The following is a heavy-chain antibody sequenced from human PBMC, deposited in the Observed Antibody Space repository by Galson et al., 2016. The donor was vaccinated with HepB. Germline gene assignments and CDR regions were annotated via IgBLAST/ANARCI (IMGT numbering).Heavy chain of an antibody. CDR1: GFTFTKFW. CDR3: ARGHVGHGY. V-gene: IGHV3-74*01. Sequence: SLRLSCAASGFTFTKFWMHWVRQAPGKGLVWIARINSDETSISYVDSVKGRFTISRDNAKNTVYLEMNSLRAEDTAMYYCARGHVGHGYWGQGTLVTVSS. CDR2: INSDETSI. D-gene: IGHD1-26*01. J-gene: IGHJ4*02.